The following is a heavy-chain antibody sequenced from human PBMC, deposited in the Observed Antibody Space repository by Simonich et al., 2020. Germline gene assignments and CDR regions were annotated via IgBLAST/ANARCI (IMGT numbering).Heavy chain of an antibody. J-gene: IGHJ4*02. Sequence: QLQLQESGPGLVKPSETLSLTCTVSGGSISSSSYYWGWIRQPPGKGLEWIGCIYYSGRTYHTPSIKSRVTKSVDTSKIQFSLKLSSVTAADTAVYYFARQQASGSYGADYWGQGTLVTVSS. CDR2: IYYSGRT. CDR1: GGSISSSSYY. V-gene: IGHV4-39*01. CDR3: ARQQASGSYGADY. D-gene: IGHD1-26*01.